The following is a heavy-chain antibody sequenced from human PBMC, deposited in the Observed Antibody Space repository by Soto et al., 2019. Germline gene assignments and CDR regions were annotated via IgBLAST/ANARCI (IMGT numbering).Heavy chain of an antibody. Sequence: ASVKVSCKASGYTFTSYGISWVRQAPGQGLEWMGWISAYNGNTNYAQKLQGRVTMTTDTSTSTAYMELRSLRSDDTAVYYCARRMVRGFVNNWFDPWGQGTLVTVSS. D-gene: IGHD3-10*01. CDR2: ISAYNGNT. CDR1: GYTFTSYG. CDR3: ARRMVRGFVNNWFDP. V-gene: IGHV1-18*04. J-gene: IGHJ5*02.